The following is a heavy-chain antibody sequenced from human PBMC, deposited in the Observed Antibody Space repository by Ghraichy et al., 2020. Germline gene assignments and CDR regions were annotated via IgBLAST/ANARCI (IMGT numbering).Heavy chain of an antibody. J-gene: IGHJ5*02. CDR2: INHSGST. D-gene: IGHD3/OR15-3a*01. CDR1: GGSFSGYY. CDR3: ARGRALRMISPIDP. Sequence: SETLSLTCAVYGGSFSGYYWSWIRQPPGKGLEWIGEINHSGSTNYNPSLKSRVTISVDTSKNQFSLKLSSVTAADTAVYYCARGRALRMISPIDPWGQGTLVTVSS. V-gene: IGHV4-34*01.